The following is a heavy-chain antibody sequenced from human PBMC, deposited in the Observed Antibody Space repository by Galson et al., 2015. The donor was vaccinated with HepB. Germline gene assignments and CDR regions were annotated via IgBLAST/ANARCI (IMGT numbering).Heavy chain of an antibody. CDR2: TYYRSKWYN. V-gene: IGHV6-1*01. Sequence: CAISGDSVSSNSAAWNWIRQSPSRGLEWLGRTYYRSKWYNDYAVSVKSRITINPDTSKNQFPLQLNSVTPEDTAVYYCARSIRDFWTRYYFDYWGQGTLVTVSS. CDR1: GDSVSSNSAA. CDR3: ARSIRDFWTRYYFDY. D-gene: IGHD3-3*01. J-gene: IGHJ4*02.